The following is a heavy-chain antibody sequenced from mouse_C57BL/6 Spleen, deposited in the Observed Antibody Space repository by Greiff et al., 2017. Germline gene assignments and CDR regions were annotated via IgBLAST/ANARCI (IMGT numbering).Heavy chain of an antibody. D-gene: IGHD2-4*01. J-gene: IGHJ3*01. CDR3: ATRNIYDDYDEWFAY. Sequence: EVNVVESGGGLVQPKGSLKLSCAASGFSFNTYAMNWVRQAPGKGLEWVARIRRKSNNYATYYADSVKDRFTISRDESESMIYMQMNNLKTEDTAMYYWATRNIYDDYDEWFAYWGQGTLVTVSA. V-gene: IGHV10-1*01. CDR2: IRRKSNNYAT. CDR1: GFSFNTYA.